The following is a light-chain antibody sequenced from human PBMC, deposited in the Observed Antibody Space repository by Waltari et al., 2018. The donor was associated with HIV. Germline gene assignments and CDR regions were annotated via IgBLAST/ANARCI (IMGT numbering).Light chain of an antibody. CDR2: EVT. CDR1: TTAVGAYTL. Sequence: QSALNQSASVSGSPGQSITLSCPGTTTAVGAYTLLSWSQQHPGEVPKLLSYEVTKRPSGVSTRFSGSKSGNTASLTISGLQAEDEADYYCGSYGGSGLVFGGGTKLTVL. CDR3: GSYGGSGLV. J-gene: IGLJ3*02. V-gene: IGLV2-23*02.